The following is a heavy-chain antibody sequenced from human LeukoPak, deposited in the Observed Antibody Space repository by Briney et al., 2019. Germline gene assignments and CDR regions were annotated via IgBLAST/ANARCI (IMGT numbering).Heavy chain of an antibody. Sequence: ASVKVSCKASGYTFTSYYMHWVRQATGQGLEWMGWMDPNSGNTGYAQKFQGRVTITRNTSISTAYMELSSLRSEDTAVYYCARGGCSSTSCYLFDYWGQGTLVTVSS. J-gene: IGHJ4*02. CDR1: GYTFTSYY. CDR3: ARGGCSSTSCYLFDY. D-gene: IGHD2-2*01. V-gene: IGHV1-8*03. CDR2: MDPNSGNT.